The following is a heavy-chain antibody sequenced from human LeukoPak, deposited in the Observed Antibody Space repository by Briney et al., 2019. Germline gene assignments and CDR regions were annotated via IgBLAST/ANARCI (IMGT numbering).Heavy chain of an antibody. V-gene: IGHV3-74*01. CDR3: ARDTPQVGIDY. Sequence: GGSLRLSCAASGFTFSTYWMHWVRQAPGKGLVWVPHINGDGSSTSYADSVKGRFTISRDNAKNTLYLQMNSLRDEDTAVYYCARDTPQVGIDYWGQGTPVTVSS. CDR2: INGDGSST. CDR1: GFTFSTYW. J-gene: IGHJ4*02. D-gene: IGHD1-26*01.